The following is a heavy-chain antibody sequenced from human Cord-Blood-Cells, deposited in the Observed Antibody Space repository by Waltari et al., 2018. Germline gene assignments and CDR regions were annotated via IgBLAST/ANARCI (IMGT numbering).Heavy chain of an antibody. J-gene: IGHJ4*02. CDR3: ARGWDSSGYYFDY. D-gene: IGHD3-22*01. CDR1: GYTFTGYY. V-gene: IGHV1-2*04. Sequence: QVQLVQSGAEVKKPGASVKVSCKASGYTFTGYYMHWVRQAPGQGLEWIGWINPKSGGTNYAQKFQGWVTMTRDTSISTAYMELSRLRSDDTAVYYCARGWDSSGYYFDYWGQGTLVTVSS. CDR2: INPKSGGT.